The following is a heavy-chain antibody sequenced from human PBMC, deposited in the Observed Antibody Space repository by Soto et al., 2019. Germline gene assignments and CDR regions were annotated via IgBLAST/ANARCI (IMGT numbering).Heavy chain of an antibody. J-gene: IGHJ3*02. Sequence: WGSLRLSCAASGISFISYTMHFFRQAPWKGLEWVSSISYKGGYMFYADSVKGRFTVSRDNAEKSLFLQMNSLRVEDTAVYYCASPKGGAFDIWGQGTMVTVSS. D-gene: IGHD3-16*01. CDR3: ASPKGGAFDI. V-gene: IGHV3-21*01. CDR2: ISYKGGYM. CDR1: GISFISYT.